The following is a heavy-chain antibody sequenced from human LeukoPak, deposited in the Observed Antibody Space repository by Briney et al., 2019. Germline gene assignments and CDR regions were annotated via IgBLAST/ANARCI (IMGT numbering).Heavy chain of an antibody. V-gene: IGHV3-64D*09. Sequence: GGSLRLSCSAPGFPFSSYAMHWVRQAPGKGPKYVSAISDSGGSTYYADSVKGRFTISRDNSKNTLYLQMSSLRAEDTAVYFCVRGYSFGPYGMDVWGQGTTVTVSS. CDR2: ISDSGGST. J-gene: IGHJ6*02. D-gene: IGHD2-15*01. CDR1: GFPFSSYA. CDR3: VRGYSFGPYGMDV.